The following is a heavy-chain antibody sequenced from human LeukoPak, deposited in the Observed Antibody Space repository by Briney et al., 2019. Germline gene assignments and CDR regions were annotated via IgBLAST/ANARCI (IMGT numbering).Heavy chain of an antibody. Sequence: GGSLRLSCAASGFTFSDYYMSWIRQAPGKGLEWVSSISSSSSYIYYADSVKGRFTISRDNAKNSLYLQMNSLRAEDTAVYYCARDGDWVTPDAFDIWGQGTMVTVSS. V-gene: IGHV3-11*06. CDR3: ARDGDWVTPDAFDI. CDR1: GFTFSDYY. J-gene: IGHJ3*02. CDR2: ISSSSSYI. D-gene: IGHD3/OR15-3a*01.